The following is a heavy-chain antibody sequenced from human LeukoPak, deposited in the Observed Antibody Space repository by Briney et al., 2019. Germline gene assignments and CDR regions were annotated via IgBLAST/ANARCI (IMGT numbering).Heavy chain of an antibody. J-gene: IGHJ4*02. CDR1: GFTFSSYS. D-gene: IGHD3-3*01. V-gene: IGHV3-48*01. CDR3: ARGVRFLEWLGSDY. Sequence: GGSLRLSCAASGFTFSSYSMNWVRQAPGKGLEWVSYISSSSSTIYYADSVKGRFTISRDNAKNSLYLQMNSLRAEDTAVYYCARGVRFLEWLGSDYWGQGTLVTVSS. CDR2: ISSSSSTI.